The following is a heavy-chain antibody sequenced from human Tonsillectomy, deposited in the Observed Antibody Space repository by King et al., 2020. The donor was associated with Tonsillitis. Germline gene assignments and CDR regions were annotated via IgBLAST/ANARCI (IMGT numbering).Heavy chain of an antibody. J-gene: IGHJ4*02. V-gene: IGHV3-30*03. Sequence: VQLVESGGGVVQPGRSLRLSCTASGFSFNDYAMHWVRQAPGKGLEWVAVVSYNGSNKFYADSVKGRFTVSRDNSQNTLYLQMSSLRPEDTAMYFCTSFHPYGDHDYWGQGALVTVSS. CDR3: TSFHPYGDHDY. CDR1: GFSFNDYA. CDR2: VSYNGSNK. D-gene: IGHD4-17*01.